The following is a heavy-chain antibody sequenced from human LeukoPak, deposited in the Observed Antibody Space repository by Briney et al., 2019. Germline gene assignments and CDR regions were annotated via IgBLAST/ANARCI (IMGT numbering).Heavy chain of an antibody. CDR1: AFTVSSNY. CDR3: ARDRHGDYSPDYYYYGMDV. Sequence: GGSLRLSCAASAFTVSSNYMSWVRQAPGKGLEWVSVIYSGGSTYYADSVKGRFTISRDNSKNTLYLQMNSLRAEDTAVYYCARDRHGDYSPDYYYYGMDVWGKGTTVTVSS. CDR2: IYSGGST. J-gene: IGHJ6*04. D-gene: IGHD4-17*01. V-gene: IGHV3-53*01.